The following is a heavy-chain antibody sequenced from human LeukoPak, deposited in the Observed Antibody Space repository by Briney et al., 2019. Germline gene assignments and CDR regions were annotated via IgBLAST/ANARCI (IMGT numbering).Heavy chain of an antibody. CDR3: AKGGGYEAQYYYYYLDV. D-gene: IGHD5-12*01. V-gene: IGHV3-30*02. J-gene: IGHJ6*03. CDR2: IRYDGSNK. Sequence: GGSLRLSCAASGFTFSSYGMYWVRQAPGKGLEWVAFIRYDGSNKYYADSVKGRFTVSRDNSKNTLYLQMKSLRAEDAAVYYCAKGGGYEAQYYYYYLDVWGKGTTVTISS. CDR1: GFTFSSYG.